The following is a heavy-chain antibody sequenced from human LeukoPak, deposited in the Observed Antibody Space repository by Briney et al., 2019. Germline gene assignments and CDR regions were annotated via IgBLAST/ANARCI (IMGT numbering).Heavy chain of an antibody. CDR1: GGSISSSSYY. D-gene: IGHD3-3*01. Sequence: SETLSLTCTVSGGSISSSSYYWGWIRQPPGKGLEWIGSIYYSGSTCYNPSLKSRVTISVDTSKNQFSLKLSSVTAADTAVYYCARGITIFGPNWFDPWGQGTLVTVSS. V-gene: IGHV4-39*07. J-gene: IGHJ5*02. CDR3: ARGITIFGPNWFDP. CDR2: IYYSGST.